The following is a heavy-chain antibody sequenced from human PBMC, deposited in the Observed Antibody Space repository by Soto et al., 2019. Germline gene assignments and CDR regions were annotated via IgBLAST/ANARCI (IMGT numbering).Heavy chain of an antibody. D-gene: IGHD4-17*01. J-gene: IGHJ4*02. Sequence: QVQLVQSGAEVKKPGASVKVSCKASGYTFTGYYMHWVRQAPGQGREWMGWVNPNSGGTNYAQKFQGWVTMTRDTSISTAYMELSRLRSDDTAVYYCARDLGDGDYYFDYWGQGTLVTVSS. CDR3: ARDLGDGDYYFDY. CDR1: GYTFTGYY. CDR2: VNPNSGGT. V-gene: IGHV1-2*04.